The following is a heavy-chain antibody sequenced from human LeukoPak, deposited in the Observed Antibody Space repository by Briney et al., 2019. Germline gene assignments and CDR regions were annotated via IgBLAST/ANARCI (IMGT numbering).Heavy chain of an antibody. CDR3: ARDPGYSSSWFDY. CDR1: GFTFSSYS. Sequence: PGGSLRLSCVASGFTFSSYSMHWVRQAPGKGLEWEAVIANDESYNYYADSVKGRFTLTRDNSKNTLSLQMNSLRVEDTAVYYCARDPGYSSSWFDYWGQGTLVTVSS. J-gene: IGHJ5*01. D-gene: IGHD6-13*01. CDR2: IANDESYN. V-gene: IGHV3-30*04.